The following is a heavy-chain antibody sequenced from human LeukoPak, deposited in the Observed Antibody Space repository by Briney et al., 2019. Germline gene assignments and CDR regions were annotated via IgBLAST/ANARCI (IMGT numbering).Heavy chain of an antibody. CDR1: GGSINSGDYY. Sequence: SETLSLTYTVSGGSINSGDYYWNWIRQPPGKGLEWIGYIYYSGNTYYNPSLKTRVTISVDTSKNQFSLKLSSVTAADTAVYYCARRGKWLQLFDPWGQGTLVTVSS. CDR2: IYYSGNT. J-gene: IGHJ5*02. V-gene: IGHV4-30-4*08. D-gene: IGHD3-22*01. CDR3: ARRGKWLQLFDP.